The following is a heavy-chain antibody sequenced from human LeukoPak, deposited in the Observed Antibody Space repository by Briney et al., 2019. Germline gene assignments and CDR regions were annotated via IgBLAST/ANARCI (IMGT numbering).Heavy chain of an antibody. CDR1: GFTFSSYA. CDR2: ISGSGGGT. Sequence: GGSLRLSCAASGFTFSSYAIIWVRLAPGKGLEWVSGISGSGGGTSYADSVKGRFTISRDNSKNTLYLQMNSLRAEDTAVYYCAKVVVAAGRVDYWGQGTLVTVSS. V-gene: IGHV3-23*01. CDR3: AKVVVAAGRVDY. J-gene: IGHJ4*02. D-gene: IGHD2-15*01.